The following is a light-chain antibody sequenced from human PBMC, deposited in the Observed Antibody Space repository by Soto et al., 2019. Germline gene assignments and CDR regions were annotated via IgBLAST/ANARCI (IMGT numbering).Light chain of an antibody. V-gene: IGKV1-27*01. Sequence: DVQMTQSPSSLSASVGDRVTITCRAREDISNFLAWYQQKPGKVPKVLVFSASTLQSGVPSRFSGSGSGTDFTLTISSLQPEDVATYYCHKYNSAPFTFGQGTKLEIK. J-gene: IGKJ2*01. CDR3: HKYNSAPFT. CDR1: EDISNF. CDR2: SAS.